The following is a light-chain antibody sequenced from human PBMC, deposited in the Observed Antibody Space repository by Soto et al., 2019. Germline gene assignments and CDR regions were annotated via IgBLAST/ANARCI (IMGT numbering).Light chain of an antibody. CDR1: SSDIGGYDY. Sequence: QSVLTQPASVSGSPGQSITISCIGTSSDIGGYDYVSWYQQHPGKAPKLIIYGVSKRPSGVSDRFSGSKSGNTASLTISGLQAEDEADYYCDSYTSSSTYVFGSGTRSPS. CDR2: GVS. CDR3: DSYTSSSTYV. V-gene: IGLV2-14*01. J-gene: IGLJ1*01.